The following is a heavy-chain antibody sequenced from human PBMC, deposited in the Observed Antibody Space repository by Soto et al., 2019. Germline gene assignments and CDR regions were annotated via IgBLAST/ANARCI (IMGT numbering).Heavy chain of an antibody. Sequence: QLQLLESGGDLVKPGGSLRLSCAASGFTVSGNDLSWIRQAPGKGLEWVSSIGSSGRAIYYADSVKGRFTISRDNTKDSLSLHMSSLRAEDTAIYYCASHHSSGWLYFDPWGQGTLVTVSS. CDR1: GFTVSGND. D-gene: IGHD6-19*01. J-gene: IGHJ4*02. CDR3: ASHHSSGWLYFDP. V-gene: IGHV3-11*01. CDR2: IGSSGRAI.